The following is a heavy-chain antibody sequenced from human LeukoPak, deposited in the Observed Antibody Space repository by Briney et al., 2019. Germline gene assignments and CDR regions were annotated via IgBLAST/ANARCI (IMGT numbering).Heavy chain of an antibody. J-gene: IGHJ6*02. CDR1: GGSISSYY. CDR2: IYYSGST. Sequence: PSETLSLTCTVSGGSISSYYWSWIRQPPGKGLEWIGYIYYSGSTNYNPSLKSRVTISVDTPKNQFSPKLSSVTAADTAVYYCARHGAVVPAAKAHYGMDVWGQGTTVTVSS. V-gene: IGHV4-59*08. D-gene: IGHD2-2*01. CDR3: ARHGAVVPAAKAHYGMDV.